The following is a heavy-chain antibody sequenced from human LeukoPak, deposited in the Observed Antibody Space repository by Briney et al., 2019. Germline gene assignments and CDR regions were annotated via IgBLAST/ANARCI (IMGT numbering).Heavy chain of an antibody. CDR3: ARDGYSSSWSPLDRKMYYFDY. CDR1: GFTFSSYS. CDR2: ISSSSSYI. J-gene: IGHJ4*02. Sequence: GGSLRLSCAASGFTFSSYSMNWVRQAPGKGLEWVSSISSSSSYIYYAESVKGRFTISRDNAKNSLYLQMNSLRAEDTAVYYCARDGYSSSWSPLDRKMYYFDYWGQGTLVTVSS. V-gene: IGHV3-21*01. D-gene: IGHD6-13*01.